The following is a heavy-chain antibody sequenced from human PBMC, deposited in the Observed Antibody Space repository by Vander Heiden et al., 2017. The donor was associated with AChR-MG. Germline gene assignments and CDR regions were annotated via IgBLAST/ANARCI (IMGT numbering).Heavy chain of an antibody. Sequence: EVQLVQSGAAVQTPGESLKISRKGSGDSFTSFGSGWVRQMPGKGLAGMGIIYPGDSDTRYSPSFQGQVTISADKSISTAYLQWSSLKASDTAMYYCARRGNWKGPDYWGQGTLVTVSS. CDR3: ARRGNWKGPDY. CDR2: IYPGDSDT. V-gene: IGHV5-51*01. J-gene: IGHJ4*02. D-gene: IGHD1-1*01. CDR1: GDSFTSFG.